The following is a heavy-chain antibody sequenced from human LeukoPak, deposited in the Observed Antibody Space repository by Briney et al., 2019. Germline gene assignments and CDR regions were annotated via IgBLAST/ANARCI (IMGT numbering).Heavy chain of an antibody. CDR2: IYYSGST. D-gene: IGHD3-22*01. V-gene: IGHV4-31*03. CDR3: ARGSVVVSRRGDWFDP. CDR1: GGSISSGGYY. Sequence: SETLSLTCTVSGGSISSGGYYWSWIRQHPGKGLEWIGYIYYSGSTYYNPSLKSRVTISVDTSKNQFSLKLSSVTAADTAVYYCARGSVVVSRRGDWFDPWGQGTTVTVSS. J-gene: IGHJ5*01.